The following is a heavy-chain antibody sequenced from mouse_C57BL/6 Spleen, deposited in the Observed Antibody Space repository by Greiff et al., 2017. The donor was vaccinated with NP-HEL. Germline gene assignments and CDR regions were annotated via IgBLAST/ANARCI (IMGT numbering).Heavy chain of an antibody. D-gene: IGHD1-1*01. Sequence: EVKLVESGGGLVKPGGSLKLSCAASGFTFSDYGMHWVRQAPEKGLEWVAYISSGSSTIYYADTVKGRFTISRDNAKNTLFLQMTSLRSEDTAMYYCARSITTVVDWYFDVWGTGTTVTVSS. J-gene: IGHJ1*03. CDR1: GFTFSDYG. CDR2: ISSGSSTI. CDR3: ARSITTVVDWYFDV. V-gene: IGHV5-17*01.